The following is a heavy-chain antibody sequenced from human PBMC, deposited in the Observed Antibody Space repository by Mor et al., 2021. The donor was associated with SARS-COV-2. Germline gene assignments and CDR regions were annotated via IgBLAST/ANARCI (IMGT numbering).Heavy chain of an antibody. Sequence: GKGPEWVSSISRSGSSIYYADSVKGRFTISRDNAKSSLYLQMNSLRGEDTAVYYCARDRILGVSDTFDLWGQGTKVTVSS. J-gene: IGHJ3*01. D-gene: IGHD3-3*02. CDR3: ARDRILGVSDTFDL. V-gene: IGHV3-21*01. CDR2: ISRSGSSI.